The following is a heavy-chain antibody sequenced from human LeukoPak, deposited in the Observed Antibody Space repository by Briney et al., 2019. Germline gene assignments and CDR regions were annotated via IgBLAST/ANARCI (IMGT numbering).Heavy chain of an antibody. Sequence: SETLSLTCNVSGGSISSYYWSWIRQPPGKGLEWIGYIYYSGSTNYKPSLKSRVTISVDTSKNQFSLKLSSVTAADTAVYYCARQAQMGGFDYWGQGTLVSVSS. V-gene: IGHV4-59*08. CDR1: GGSISSYY. J-gene: IGHJ4*02. D-gene: IGHD3-16*01. CDR3: ARQAQMGGFDY. CDR2: IYYSGST.